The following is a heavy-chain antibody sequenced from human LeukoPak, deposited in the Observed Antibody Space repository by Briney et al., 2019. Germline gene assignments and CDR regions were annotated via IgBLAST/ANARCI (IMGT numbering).Heavy chain of an antibody. J-gene: IGHJ4*02. Sequence: SETLSLTCTVSGGSISSGSYYWSWIRQPAGKGLEWIGRIYTSGSTNYNPSLKSRVTISVDTSKNQFSLKLSSVTAADTAVYYCARQGARWMDFDYWGQGTLVTVSS. D-gene: IGHD6-6*01. CDR2: IYTSGST. CDR1: GGSISSGSYY. V-gene: IGHV4-61*02. CDR3: ARQGARWMDFDY.